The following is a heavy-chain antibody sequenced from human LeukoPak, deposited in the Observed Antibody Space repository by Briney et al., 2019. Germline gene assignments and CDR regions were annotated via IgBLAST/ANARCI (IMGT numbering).Heavy chain of an antibody. V-gene: IGHV3-23*01. D-gene: IGHD3-16*01. J-gene: IGHJ4*02. CDR3: ATYDYVWGSYERVDY. CDR2: LSGGGRYT. CDR1: GFGFSNYG. Sequence: GGSLRLSCAASGFGFSNYGMSWVRQAPGKGLEWVSALSGGGRYTYYADSAKGRFTISRDNSKNTLYLQMNSLGAEDTAVYYCATYDYVWGSYERVDYWGQGTLVTVSS.